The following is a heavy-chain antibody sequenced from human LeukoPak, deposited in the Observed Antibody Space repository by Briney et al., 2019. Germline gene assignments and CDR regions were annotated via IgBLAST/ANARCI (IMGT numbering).Heavy chain of an antibody. Sequence: SETLSLTCTVSGGSISSYYWSWIRQPPGKGLEWIGYIYNSGNTNYNPPLKSRVTISVDTSKNQFSLKLNSVTAADTAVYYCASSKPEFEYWGQGTLVTVSS. J-gene: IGHJ4*02. V-gene: IGHV4-59*08. D-gene: IGHD2-2*01. CDR3: ASSKPEFEY. CDR2: IYNSGNT. CDR1: GGSISSYY.